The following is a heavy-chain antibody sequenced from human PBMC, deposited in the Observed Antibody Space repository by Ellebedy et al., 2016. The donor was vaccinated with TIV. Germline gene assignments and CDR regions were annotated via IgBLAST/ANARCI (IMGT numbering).Heavy chain of an antibody. D-gene: IGHD3-10*01. Sequence: ASVKVSCKASGYTFTNYGISWLRQAPGQGLEWMGWISAYNGNTDYAQKLQGRVTMTTDTSTSTAYMELRSLRSDATAVYYCARDVNYYGSGSYYDGFDYWGQGTWSPSPQ. CDR3: ARDVNYYGSGSYYDGFDY. CDR1: GYTFTNYG. CDR2: ISAYNGNT. V-gene: IGHV1-18*04. J-gene: IGHJ4*02.